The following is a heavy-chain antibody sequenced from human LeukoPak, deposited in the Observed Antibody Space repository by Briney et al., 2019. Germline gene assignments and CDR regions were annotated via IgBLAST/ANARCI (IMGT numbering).Heavy chain of an antibody. CDR2: MNPNSGNT. CDR1: GYTFTSYD. D-gene: IGHD3-3*01. J-gene: IGHJ4*02. Sequence: ASVKVSCKASGYTFTSYDINWVRQATGQGLEWMGWMNPNSGNTGYAQKFQGRVTMTRNTSISTAYMELSSLRSEDTAVYYCARGQPPPSYYDFWSGYYTGFDYWGQGTLVTVSS. V-gene: IGHV1-8*01. CDR3: ARGQPPPSYYDFWSGYYTGFDY.